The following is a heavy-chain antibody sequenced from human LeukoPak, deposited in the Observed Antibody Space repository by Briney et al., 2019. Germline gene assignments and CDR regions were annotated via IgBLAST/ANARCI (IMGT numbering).Heavy chain of an antibody. Sequence: SVKVSCKASGYTFTSYGISWVRQAPGQGLEWMGRIIPILGIANYAQKFQGRVTITADKSTSTAYMELSSLRSEDTAVYYCARVADCGGDCPYYFDYWGQGTLVTVSS. CDR2: IIPILGIA. J-gene: IGHJ4*02. CDR1: GYTFTSYG. V-gene: IGHV1-69*04. CDR3: ARVADCGGDCPYYFDY. D-gene: IGHD2-21*02.